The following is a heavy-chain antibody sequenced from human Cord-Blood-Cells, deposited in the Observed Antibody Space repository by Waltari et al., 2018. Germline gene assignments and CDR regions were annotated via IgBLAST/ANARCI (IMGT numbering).Heavy chain of an antibody. D-gene: IGHD6-13*01. CDR2: VNPNSGGT. Sequence: QVQLVQSGAEVKKPGASVKVSCKASGYTLTGYYMHWVRQAPGHGLEWMGWVNPNSGGTNYAQKFQGRVTMTRDTSISTAYMELSRLRSDDTAVYYCARDPRSSWYEYFDLWGRGTLVTVSS. CDR1: GYTLTGYY. CDR3: ARDPRSSWYEYFDL. J-gene: IGHJ2*01. V-gene: IGHV1-2*02.